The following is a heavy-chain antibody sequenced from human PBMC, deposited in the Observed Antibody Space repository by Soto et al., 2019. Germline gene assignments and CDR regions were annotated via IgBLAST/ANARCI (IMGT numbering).Heavy chain of an antibody. CDR2: INSDGSST. D-gene: IGHD7-27*01. CDR3: ASSLLTPFDY. V-gene: IGHV3-74*01. Sequence: GSLRLSCAASGFTFNNYWMHWVRQAQGKGLVWVLRINSDGSSTSYADSVKDRFTISRDNAKNTLYLQMNSLRAEDTAVYYCASSLLTPFDYWGQGTLVTVSS. CDR1: GFTFNNYW. J-gene: IGHJ4*02.